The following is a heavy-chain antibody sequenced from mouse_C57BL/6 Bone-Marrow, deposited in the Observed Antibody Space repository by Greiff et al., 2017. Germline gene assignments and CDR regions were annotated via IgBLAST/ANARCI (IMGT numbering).Heavy chain of an antibody. CDR1: GYTFTSYW. Sequence: QVQLQQPGAELVMPGASVKLSCKASGYTFTSYWMHWVKQRPGQGLEWIGEIDPSDSYTNYNQKFKGKSTLTVDKSSSTAYMQLSSLTSEDSAVYYCARKAIYYRYYYPMDYWGQGTSVTVSS. D-gene: IGHD2-12*01. CDR3: ARKAIYYRYYYPMDY. V-gene: IGHV1-69*01. J-gene: IGHJ4*01. CDR2: IDPSDSYT.